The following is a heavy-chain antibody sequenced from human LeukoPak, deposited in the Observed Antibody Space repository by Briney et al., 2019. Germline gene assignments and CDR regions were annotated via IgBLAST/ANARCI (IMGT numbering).Heavy chain of an antibody. CDR1: GFTVSTKY. V-gene: IGHV3-66*01. CDR2: LYSGGST. D-gene: IGHD4-17*01. CDR3: ARDSGDYVGTGGD. J-gene: IGHJ4*02. Sequence: GSLRLSCAASGFTVSTKYMSWVRQAPGKGLEWVSTLYSGGSTHYADSVKGRFTISRDNSKNMLYHQMNRLRAEDTAVYYCARDSGDYVGTGGDWGQGTLVTVSS.